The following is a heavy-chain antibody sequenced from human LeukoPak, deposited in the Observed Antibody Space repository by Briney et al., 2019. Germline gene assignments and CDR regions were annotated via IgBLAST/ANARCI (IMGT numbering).Heavy chain of an antibody. J-gene: IGHJ4*02. CDR1: GYTFTGYY. CDR2: VNPNTGGT. V-gene: IGHV1-2*02. Sequence: ASVKVSCKASGYTFTGYYINWVRQAPGQAPECVGWVNPNTGGTRYAQKFQGRVTMTRDTSITTAFMELRGLTFDDTAVFYCVREAGPLDWGQGTLVTVSS. CDR3: VREAGPLD.